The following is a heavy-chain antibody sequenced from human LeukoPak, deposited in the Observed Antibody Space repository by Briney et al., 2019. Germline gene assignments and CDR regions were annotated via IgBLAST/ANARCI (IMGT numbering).Heavy chain of an antibody. CDR3: ARLPEVARCIDY. D-gene: IGHD2-15*01. Sequence: HPSETLSLTCTVSGGSISSYYWSWIRQPPGKGLEWIGYIYYSGSTNYNPSLKSRVTISVDTSKNQFSLKLSSVTAADTAMYYCARLPEVARCIDYWGQGTLVTVSS. V-gene: IGHV4-59*01. CDR1: GGSISSYY. CDR2: IYYSGST. J-gene: IGHJ4*02.